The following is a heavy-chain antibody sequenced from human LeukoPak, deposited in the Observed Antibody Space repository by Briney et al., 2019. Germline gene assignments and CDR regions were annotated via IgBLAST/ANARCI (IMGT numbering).Heavy chain of an antibody. CDR2: ISYDGSNK. CDR3: ANLAVLDSDDAFDI. CDR1: GFTFSSYG. J-gene: IGHJ3*02. V-gene: IGHV3-30*18. D-gene: IGHD1-1*01. Sequence: GGSLRLSCAASGFTFSSYGMHWVRQAPGKGLEWVAVISYDGSNKYYADSVKGRFTISRDNSKNTLYLQMNSLRAEDTAVYYCANLAVLDSDDAFDIWGQGTMVTVSS.